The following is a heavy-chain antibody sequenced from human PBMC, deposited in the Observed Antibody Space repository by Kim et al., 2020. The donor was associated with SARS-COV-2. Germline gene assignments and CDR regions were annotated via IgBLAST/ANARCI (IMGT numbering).Heavy chain of an antibody. CDR1: GFTFSSYA. J-gene: IGHJ6*02. D-gene: IGHD6-19*01. CDR2: ISGSGGST. V-gene: IGHV3-23*01. CDR3: AGDVAVASPWSYYYYALDV. Sequence: GGSLRLSCAASGFTFSSYAMSWVRQAPGKGLEWVSAISGSGGSTYYADSVKGRFTISRDNTKNTLYLQMNSLRAEDTAVYYCAGDVAVASPWSYYYYALDVWGQGTTVTVSS.